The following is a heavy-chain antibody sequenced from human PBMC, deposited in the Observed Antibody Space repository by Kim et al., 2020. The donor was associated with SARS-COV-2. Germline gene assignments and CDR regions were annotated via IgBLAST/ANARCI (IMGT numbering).Heavy chain of an antibody. Sequence: GGSLRLSCAASGFTFSSYAMHWVRQAPGKGLEWVAVISYDGSNKYYADSVKGRFTISRDNSKNTLYLQMNSLRAEDTAVYYCARGGYSGSYWRGDYWGQGTLVTVSS. CDR2: ISYDGSNK. D-gene: IGHD1-26*01. V-gene: IGHV3-30-3*01. CDR3: ARGGYSGSYWRGDY. J-gene: IGHJ4*02. CDR1: GFTFSSYA.